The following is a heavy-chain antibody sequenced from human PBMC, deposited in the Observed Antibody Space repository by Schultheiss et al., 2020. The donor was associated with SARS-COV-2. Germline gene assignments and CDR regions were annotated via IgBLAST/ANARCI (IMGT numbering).Heavy chain of an antibody. CDR3: AKQDYGGTQFDY. CDR2: ISGSGGST. Sequence: GESLKISCAASGFTFSSYAMSWVRQAPGKGLEWVSAISGSGGSTYYADSVKGRFTISRDNSKNTLYLQMNSLRAEDTAVYYCAKQDYGGTQFDYWGQGTLVTVSS. J-gene: IGHJ4*02. CDR1: GFTFSSYA. V-gene: IGHV3-23*01. D-gene: IGHD4-23*01.